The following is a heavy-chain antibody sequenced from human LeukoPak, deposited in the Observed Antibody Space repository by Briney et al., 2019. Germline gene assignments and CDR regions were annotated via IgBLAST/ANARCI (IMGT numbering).Heavy chain of an antibody. CDR1: GFTFRSYW. V-gene: IGHV3-23*01. CDR2: LSGSGITT. CDR3: AKGIYSSGWSYFDY. D-gene: IGHD6-19*01. J-gene: IGHJ4*01. Sequence: PGGSLRLSCAASGFTFRSYWMHWVRQAPGKGLVWVSTLSGSGITTYYADSVKGRFTISRDNSKNTLYLQMNSLRAEDTAVYYCAKGIYSSGWSYFDYWGHGTLVTVSS.